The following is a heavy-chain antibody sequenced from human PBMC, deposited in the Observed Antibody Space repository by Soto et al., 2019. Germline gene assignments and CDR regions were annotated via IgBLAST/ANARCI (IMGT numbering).Heavy chain of an antibody. Sequence: EVQLVESGGGLVKPGGSPRLSCAASGFTFSSYSMNWVRQAPGKGLEWVSSISSSSSYIYYADSVKGRFTISRDNAKNSLYLQMNSLRAEDTAVYYCAGQRLLGYCSGGSCYSSEAFDIWGQGTMVTVSS. J-gene: IGHJ3*02. CDR2: ISSSSSYI. CDR3: AGQRLLGYCSGGSCYSSEAFDI. D-gene: IGHD2-15*01. CDR1: GFTFSSYS. V-gene: IGHV3-21*01.